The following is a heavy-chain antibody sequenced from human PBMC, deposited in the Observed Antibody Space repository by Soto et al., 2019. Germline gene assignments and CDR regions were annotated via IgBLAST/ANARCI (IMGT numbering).Heavy chain of an antibody. CDR3: ARDRCSTPISGYYYYGMDV. V-gene: IGHV4-31*03. Sequence: PSETLSLTCTVSGGSISSGGYYWSWIRQHPGKGLEWIGYIYYSGSTYYNPSLKSRVTISVDTSKNQFSLKLSSVTAADTAVYNCARDRCSTPISGYYYYGMDVWGKGTTVTVSS. CDR1: GGSISSGGYY. D-gene: IGHD2-15*01. J-gene: IGHJ6*04. CDR2: IYYSGST.